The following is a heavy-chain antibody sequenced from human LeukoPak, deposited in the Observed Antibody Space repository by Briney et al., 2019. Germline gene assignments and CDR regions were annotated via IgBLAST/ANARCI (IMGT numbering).Heavy chain of an antibody. Sequence: SETLSLTCTVSSYSISSGFYWGWIRQPPGKGLEWIGSIHHSGSTYYSPSLKSRLTISVDTSKNQFSLKLSSVTAADTAVYYCARLPGRYYYGSGSYNWFDPWGQGTLVTVSS. J-gene: IGHJ5*02. CDR2: IHHSGST. D-gene: IGHD3-10*01. V-gene: IGHV4-38-2*02. CDR3: ARLPGRYYYGSGSYNWFDP. CDR1: SYSISSGFY.